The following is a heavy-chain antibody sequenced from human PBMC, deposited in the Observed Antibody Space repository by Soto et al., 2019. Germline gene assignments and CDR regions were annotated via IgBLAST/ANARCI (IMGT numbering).Heavy chain of an antibody. CDR1: GFTFSNYA. D-gene: IGHD6-19*01. J-gene: IGHJ4*02. CDR3: ARDMGSSGRRFDY. V-gene: IGHV3-21*01. CDR2: ISSSSSYI. Sequence: GGSLRLSCAASGFTFSNYAMSWVRQAPGKGLEWVSSISSSSSYIYYADSVKGRFTISRDNAKNSLYLQMNSLRAEDTAVYYCARDMGSSGRRFDYWGQGTLVTVSS.